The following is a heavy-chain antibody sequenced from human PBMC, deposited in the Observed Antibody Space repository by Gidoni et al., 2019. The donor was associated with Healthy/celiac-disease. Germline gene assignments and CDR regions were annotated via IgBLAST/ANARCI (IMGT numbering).Heavy chain of an antibody. CDR3: AKFHLWSSKEDV. CDR2: ISGRGGST. CDR1: GFTFSSYA. J-gene: IGHJ6*02. V-gene: IGHV3-23*01. Sequence: EVQLLESGGGLVQPGGSLRLSCAASGFTFSSYAMSWVRQAPGKGLEWVSAISGRGGSTYYADSVKGRFTISRDNSKNTLYLQMNSLRAEDTAVYYCAKFHLWSSKEDVWGQGTTVTVSS. D-gene: IGHD3-3*02.